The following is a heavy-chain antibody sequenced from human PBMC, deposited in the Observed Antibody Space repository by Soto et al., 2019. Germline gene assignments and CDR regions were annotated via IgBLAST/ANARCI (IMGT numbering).Heavy chain of an antibody. D-gene: IGHD6-13*01. Sequence: QVQLQQWGAGLLKPSETLSLTCGVYGGSFSGYYWSWIRQPPGKGLEWIGEINHSGSTNYNNPSLKSRVTISVDPSKNQFSLKLSSVTAADTAVYYCAWQFKGIAMRDYWGQGTLVTVSS. CDR3: AWQFKGIAMRDY. CDR2: INHSGST. J-gene: IGHJ4*02. V-gene: IGHV4-34*01. CDR1: GGSFSGYY.